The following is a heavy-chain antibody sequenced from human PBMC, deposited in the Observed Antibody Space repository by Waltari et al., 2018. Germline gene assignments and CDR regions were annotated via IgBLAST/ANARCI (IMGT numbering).Heavy chain of an antibody. CDR2: IYNSWRI. CDR1: GGSISSYY. CDR3: ARDCSSTSCYFAYNYYYGMDV. J-gene: IGHJ6*02. Sequence: QVQLQESGPGLVKPSETLSLTCTVSGGSISSYYWSWIRQAPGKGLEWIGYIYNSWRINYNPSLKRRVTISVDTSKNQLSLKLSSVTAADTAVYYCARDCSSTSCYFAYNYYYGMDVWGQGTTVTVSS. V-gene: IGHV4-59*01. D-gene: IGHD2-2*01.